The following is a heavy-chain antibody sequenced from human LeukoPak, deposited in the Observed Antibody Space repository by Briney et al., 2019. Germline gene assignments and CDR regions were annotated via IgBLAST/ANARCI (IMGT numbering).Heavy chain of an antibody. J-gene: IGHJ4*02. Sequence: GGSLRLSCAASGFTVSSKYMSWVRQAPGKGLQWVSSITSRSSYISYGDSVKGRFTISRDNAKQSLYLQMNSLGPEDMAVYYCATPGEYCSGSRCSFDWWGQGTLVTVSS. CDR3: ATPGEYCSGSRCSFDW. V-gene: IGHV3-21*01. CDR1: GFTVSSKY. D-gene: IGHD2-15*01. CDR2: ITSRSSYI.